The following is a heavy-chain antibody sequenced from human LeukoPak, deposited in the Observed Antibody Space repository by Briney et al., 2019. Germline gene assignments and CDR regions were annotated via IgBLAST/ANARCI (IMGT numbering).Heavy chain of an antibody. D-gene: IGHD3-10*01. CDR2: IYWDDDK. CDR3: AHSRPDLPIGYYYGSGFPGWFDY. J-gene: IGHJ4*02. V-gene: IGHV2-5*02. CDR1: GFSLSTSGVG. Sequence: SGPTLVKPTQTLTLTCTFSGFSLSTSGVGVGWIRQPPGKALEWLALIYWDDDKRYSPSLKSRLTITKDTSKNQVVLTMTNMDPVDTATYYCAHSRPDLPIGYYYGSGFPGWFDYWGQGTLVTVSS.